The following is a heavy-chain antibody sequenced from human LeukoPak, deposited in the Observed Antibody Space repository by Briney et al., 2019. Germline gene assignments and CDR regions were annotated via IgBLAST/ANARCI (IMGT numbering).Heavy chain of an antibody. V-gene: IGHV4-59*08. CDR1: GGSISSYY. CDR2: IHYTGYT. J-gene: IGHJ6*02. D-gene: IGHD2-2*01. Sequence: SETLSLTCTVSGGSISSYYWSWIRQPPGKGLEWIGYIHYTGYTIYNPSLKSRVTISVDSSKNQFSLRLSSVTAADTAVYYCTRHPPIPAFENGLDVWGQGTTVTVSS. CDR3: TRHPPIPAFENGLDV.